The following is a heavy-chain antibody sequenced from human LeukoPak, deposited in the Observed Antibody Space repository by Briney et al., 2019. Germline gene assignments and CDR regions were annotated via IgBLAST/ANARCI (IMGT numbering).Heavy chain of an antibody. CDR1: AFTVGDYA. V-gene: IGHV3-49*03. CDR2: IRSKAYGGTT. D-gene: IGHD3-3*01. CDR3: TRGRYYDFWSGSPFDY. J-gene: IGHJ4*02. Sequence: GRSLRLSCSASAFTVGDYAMSWFRQAPGKGLEWVGFIRSKAYGGTTEYAASVKGRFTISRDDSKSIAYLQMNSLKTEDTAVYYCTRGRYYDFWSGSPFDYWGQGTLVTVSS.